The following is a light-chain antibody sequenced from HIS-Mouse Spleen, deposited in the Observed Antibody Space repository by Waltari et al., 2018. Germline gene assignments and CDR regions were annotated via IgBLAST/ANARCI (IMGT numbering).Light chain of an antibody. V-gene: IGLV3-19*01. CDR1: SLSSYY. CDR3: NSRDSSGNHLV. J-gene: IGLJ3*02. CDR2: GKN. Sequence: SSELTQDPAVSVALGQTVRITCQGDSLSSYYASWYQQKPGQAPVLVIYGKNNRPSGIPDRFSGSSSGYTASLTITGAQAEDEADYYCNSRDSSGNHLVFGGGTKLTVL.